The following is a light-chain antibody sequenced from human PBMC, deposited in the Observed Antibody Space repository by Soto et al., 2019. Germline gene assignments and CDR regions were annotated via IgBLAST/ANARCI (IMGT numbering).Light chain of an antibody. CDR3: SSYTSSNTYV. V-gene: IGLV2-14*03. CDR1: SSDVGAYNY. Sequence: QSALTQPASVSGSPGQSITISCTGTSSDVGAYNYVSWYQHHPGKVPHLMIYDVSNRPSGVSNRFSGSKSGNTASLTISGLQAEDEAYYYCSSYTSSNTYVFGTGTKLTVL. J-gene: IGLJ1*01. CDR2: DVS.